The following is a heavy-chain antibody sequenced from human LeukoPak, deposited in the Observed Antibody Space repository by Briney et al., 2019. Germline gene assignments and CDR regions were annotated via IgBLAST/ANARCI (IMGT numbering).Heavy chain of an antibody. Sequence: GESLKISCKGYGYSFSDYWIGWVRQMPGKGLEWMGIIFPGDSDTKYSPSFQGQVTISVDKSLSTAYLQWTSLRASDTAIYYCARHGLGGCSGGRCFTSFHYYGMDVWGQGTTVTVSS. CDR3: ARHGLGGCSGGRCFTSFHYYGMDV. J-gene: IGHJ6*02. CDR1: GYSFSDYW. CDR2: IFPGDSDT. V-gene: IGHV5-51*01. D-gene: IGHD2-15*01.